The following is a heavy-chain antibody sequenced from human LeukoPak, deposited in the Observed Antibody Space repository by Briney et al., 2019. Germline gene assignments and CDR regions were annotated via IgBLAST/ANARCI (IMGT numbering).Heavy chain of an antibody. V-gene: IGHV1-58*01. CDR1: GFTFTSSA. CDR3: AAYPGIYSGYDYRGAGY. CDR2: IVVGSGNT. Sequence: SVKVSCKASGFTFTSSAVQWVRQARGQRLEWISWIVVGSGNTNYAQKFQERVTITRDMSTSTAYMELSSLRSEDTAVYYCAAYPGIYSGYDYRGAGYWGQGTLVTVSS. D-gene: IGHD5-12*01. J-gene: IGHJ4*02.